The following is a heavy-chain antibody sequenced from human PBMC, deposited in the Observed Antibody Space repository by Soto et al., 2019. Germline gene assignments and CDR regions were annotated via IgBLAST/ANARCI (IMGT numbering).Heavy chain of an antibody. D-gene: IGHD2-21*02. CDR3: AKGFIVVVTVIRPDDSLDV. J-gene: IGHJ3*01. Sequence: EVQLLESGGGLVQPGGSLRLSCAASGFTFGNYGMNWVRQAPGKGLEWVSGISGGGGSTYYADSVKGRFTISRDPSRNTVFLEMNSLRADDTAVHYCAKGFIVVVTVIRPDDSLDVWGQGTLVTVSS. V-gene: IGHV3-23*01. CDR1: GFTFGNYG. CDR2: ISGGGGST.